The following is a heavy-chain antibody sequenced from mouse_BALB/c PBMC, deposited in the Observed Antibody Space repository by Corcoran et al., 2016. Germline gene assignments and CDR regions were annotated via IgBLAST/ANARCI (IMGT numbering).Heavy chain of an antibody. D-gene: IGHD2-2*01. Sequence: QIQLVQSGPELKKPGETVKISCKASGYTFTNYGMNWVKQAPGKGLKWMGWINTYTGEPTYADDFKGRFAFSLETSASTAYLQINNLKNEDTATYFCARGYYYAMDYWGQRTSVTVSS. J-gene: IGHJ4*01. CDR2: INTYTGEP. V-gene: IGHV9-3-1*01. CDR1: GYTFTNYG. CDR3: ARGYYYAMDY.